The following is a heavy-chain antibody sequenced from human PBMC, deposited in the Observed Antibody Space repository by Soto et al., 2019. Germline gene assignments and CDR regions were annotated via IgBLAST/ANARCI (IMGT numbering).Heavy chain of an antibody. D-gene: IGHD4-4*01. CDR3: ARQRAGWMTTVTYNWFDP. Sequence: SETLSLTCTVSGGSISSSSYYWGWIRQPPGKGLEWIGSIYYSGSTYYNPSLKSRVTISVDTSKNQFSLKLSSVTAADTAVYYCARQRAGWMTTVTYNWFDPWGQGTLVTVSS. CDR2: IYYSGST. V-gene: IGHV4-39*01. J-gene: IGHJ5*02. CDR1: GGSISSSSYY.